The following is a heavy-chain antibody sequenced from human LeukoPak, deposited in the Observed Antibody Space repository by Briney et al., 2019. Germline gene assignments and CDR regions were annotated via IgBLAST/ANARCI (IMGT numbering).Heavy chain of an antibody. Sequence: ASVKVSCTASGYTFTGYYMHWVRQAPGQGLEWMGCINSNSGDTNYAQKFQGRVTMTRDTSISTAYMELSRLRSDDKALYYCAREPHYDLLTGYALGYLDLWGRGTLLTVSS. CDR2: INSNSGDT. J-gene: IGHJ2*01. D-gene: IGHD3-9*01. V-gene: IGHV1-2*02. CDR3: AREPHYDLLTGYALGYLDL. CDR1: GYTFTGYY.